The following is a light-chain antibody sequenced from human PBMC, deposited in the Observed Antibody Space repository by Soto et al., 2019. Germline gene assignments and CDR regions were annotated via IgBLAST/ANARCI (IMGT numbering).Light chain of an antibody. CDR2: GAS. J-gene: IGKJ1*01. CDR1: KSVSSN. V-gene: IGKV3-15*01. CDR3: QQYNNWPPWT. Sequence: EIVMTQSPATLSVSPGERATLSCRASKSVSSNLAWYQQKPGQAPRILMYGASTRAPGIPDRFSGSGSGTEFTLTISSLQSEDFAVYYCQQYNNWPPWTFGQGTKVEIK.